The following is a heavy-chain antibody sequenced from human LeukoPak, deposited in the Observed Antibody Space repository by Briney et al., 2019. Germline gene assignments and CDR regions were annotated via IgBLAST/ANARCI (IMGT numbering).Heavy chain of an antibody. CDR1: GFTFSSYA. D-gene: IGHD2-15*01. V-gene: IGHV3-30-3*01. J-gene: IGHJ4*02. Sequence: GRSLRLSCAASGFTFSSYAMHWVRQAPGKGLEWVALISYDGSNKYYADCVKGRFTISRDNSKNTLYLQMNSLRAEDTAVYYCARGYCSGGSCYDYWGQGTLVTVSS. CDR3: ARGYCSGGSCYDY. CDR2: ISYDGSNK.